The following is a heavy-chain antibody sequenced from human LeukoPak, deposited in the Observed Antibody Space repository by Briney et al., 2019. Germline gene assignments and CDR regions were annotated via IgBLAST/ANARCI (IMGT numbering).Heavy chain of an antibody. CDR2: INPSGGST. V-gene: IGHV1-46*01. D-gene: IGHD5-12*01. CDR1: GYTFTSYY. J-gene: IGHJ3*02. Sequence: ASVKVSCKASGYTFTSYYMHGVRQAAGQGLEGMGIINPSGGSTSYAQKLQGRVTMTRDTSTSTVYMQLSSLRSEDTAVYYCAREGYSGYRHDFDIWGQGTMVTVSS. CDR3: AREGYSGYRHDFDI.